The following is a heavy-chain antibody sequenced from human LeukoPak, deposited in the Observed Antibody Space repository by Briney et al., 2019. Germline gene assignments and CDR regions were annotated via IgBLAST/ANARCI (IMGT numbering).Heavy chain of an antibody. V-gene: IGHV3-21*01. CDR3: ARDGRYYYYYYGMDV. CDR1: GFTFSSYS. Sequence: GGSLRLSCAASGFTFSSYSMNWVRQAPGKGLEWVSSISSSSSYIYYADSVKDRFTISRDNAKNSLYLQMNSLRAEDTAVYYCARDGRYYYYYYGMDVWGRGTKVTVSS. CDR2: ISSSSSYI. J-gene: IGHJ6*02.